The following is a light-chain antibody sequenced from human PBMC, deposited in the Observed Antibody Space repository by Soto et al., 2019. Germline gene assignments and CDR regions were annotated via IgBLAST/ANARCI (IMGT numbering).Light chain of an antibody. Sequence: QSALTQPASVSGSPGQSITISCAGSSSDVGKYNLVSWYQQHPGKAPKLMIYATNKRPSGVSNRFSGSKSGNTASLTISGLQAEDEADHHCCSYAGSDTFTFGGGTKLTVL. CDR2: ATN. CDR3: CSYAGSDTFT. J-gene: IGLJ2*01. CDR1: SSDVGKYNL. V-gene: IGLV2-23*02.